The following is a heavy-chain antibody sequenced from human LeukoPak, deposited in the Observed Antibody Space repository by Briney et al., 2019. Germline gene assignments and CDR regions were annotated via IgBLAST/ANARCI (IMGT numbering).Heavy chain of an antibody. CDR1: GFTFSSYG. CDR2: ISYDGSNK. D-gene: IGHD5-24*01. CDR3: AKGDKMSTWRRTYNCFDP. Sequence: TGGSLRPSCAASGFTFSSYGMHWVRQAPGKGLEWVAVISYDGSNKYYADSVKGRFTISRDNSKNTLYLQMKSLKPEDTAVYYCAKGDKMSTWRRTYNCFDPWGQGTLVTVSS. V-gene: IGHV3-30*18. J-gene: IGHJ5*02.